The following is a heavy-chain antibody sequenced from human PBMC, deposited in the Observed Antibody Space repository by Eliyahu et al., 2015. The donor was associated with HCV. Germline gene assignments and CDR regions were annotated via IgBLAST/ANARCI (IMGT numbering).Heavy chain of an antibody. CDR1: GGXINNYY. V-gene: IGHV4-59*01. CDR2: IHDSGTP. D-gene: IGHD6-19*01. Sequence: QVQLQESGPGLVKPPETLSLTCTVSGGXINNYYWSWIRQPPGKGLEWIAYIHDSGTPHYNPSLRSRVTISIDTAKSQFYLELTSVTTADAAVYYCARWARDNSAGWHYWGQGTLVTVSS. J-gene: IGHJ4*02. CDR3: ARWARDNSAGWHY.